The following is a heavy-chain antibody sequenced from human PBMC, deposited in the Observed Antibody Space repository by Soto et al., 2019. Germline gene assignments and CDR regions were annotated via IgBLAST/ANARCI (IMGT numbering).Heavy chain of an antibody. V-gene: IGHV3-23*01. J-gene: IGHJ4*02. CDR1: GITFSSYA. D-gene: IGHD3-3*01. Sequence: EVQLLESGGGLVQPGGSLRLSCAASGITFSSYAMSWVRQAPGKGLEWVSAISGSGGSTYYADSVKGRFTISRDNSKNTLYLQMNSLRAEDTAVYYCAIEDKCSVLRFLEAESIDFWGQGTLVTVSS. CDR2: ISGSGGST. CDR3: AIEDKCSVLRFLEAESIDF.